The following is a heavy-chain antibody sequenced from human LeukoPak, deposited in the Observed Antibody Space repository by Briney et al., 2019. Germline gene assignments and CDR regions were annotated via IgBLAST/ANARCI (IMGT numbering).Heavy chain of an antibody. J-gene: IGHJ4*02. CDR2: INPSAGGA. V-gene: IGHV1-46*01. Sequence: ASVKVSCKASGYTFTGYYMHWVRQAPGQGLEWMGIINPSAGGASYAQKFQGRVTMSRDTSASTVYMELSSLSYEDTAMYYCAREDNSFDYWGQGTLVTVSS. D-gene: IGHD1-1*01. CDR3: AREDNSFDY. CDR1: GYTFTGYY.